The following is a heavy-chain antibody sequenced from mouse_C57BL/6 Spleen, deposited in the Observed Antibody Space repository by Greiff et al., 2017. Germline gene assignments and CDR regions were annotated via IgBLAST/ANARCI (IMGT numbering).Heavy chain of an antibody. V-gene: IGHV1-82*01. CDR3: ARRANRAMDY. J-gene: IGHJ4*01. CDR2: IYPGDGDT. Sequence: QVQLQQSGPELVKPGASVKISCKASGYAFSSSWMNWVKQRPGKGLEWIGRIYPGDGDTNYNGKFKGKATLTADKSSSTAYMQLRSLTSEDSAVYFCARRANRAMDYWGQGTSVTVSS. D-gene: IGHD1-1*01. CDR1: GYAFSSSW.